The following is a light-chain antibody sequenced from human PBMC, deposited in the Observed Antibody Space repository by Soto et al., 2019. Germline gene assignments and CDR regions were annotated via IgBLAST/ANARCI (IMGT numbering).Light chain of an antibody. CDR2: YDN. J-gene: IGLJ2*01. CDR1: NIESKS. V-gene: IGLV3-21*04. CDR3: QVWDSSGDHVV. Sequence: SYELTQPPSVSVAPGQTARITCGGSNIESKSVHWYQQRPGQAPVLVIFYDNDRPSGIPERFSGSNSGNTATLTITTVEAGDEADYYCQVWDSSGDHVVFGGRTKLTVL.